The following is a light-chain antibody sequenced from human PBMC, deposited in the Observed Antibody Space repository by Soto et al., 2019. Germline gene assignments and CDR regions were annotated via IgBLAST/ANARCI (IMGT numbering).Light chain of an antibody. CDR1: SSDVGDYNY. CDR3: CSYAGTYTVV. V-gene: IGLV2-11*01. J-gene: IGLJ2*01. CDR2: EVS. Sequence: QSVLTQPRSVSGSPGQSVTISCTGTSSDVGDYNYVSWYQQHPGKAPKFIIYEVSKRPSGVPDRFSGSKSGNTASLTISGLQAEDEADYYCCSYAGTYTVVFGGGTKLTVI.